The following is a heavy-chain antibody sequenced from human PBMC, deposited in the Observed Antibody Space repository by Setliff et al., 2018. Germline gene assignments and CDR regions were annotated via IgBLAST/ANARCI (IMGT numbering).Heavy chain of an antibody. Sequence: PSETLSLTCTVSGVPINSDRYYWGWIRQPPGKGLEWIGSMYSSGSTYYNPSLKSRVTISVDTSQNQFSLKLSSVTAADTAAYYCASHPRVTIFGVVAFDYWGQGILVTVSS. CDR2: MYSSGST. D-gene: IGHD3-3*01. J-gene: IGHJ4*02. V-gene: IGHV4-39*01. CDR1: GVPINSDRYY. CDR3: ASHPRVTIFGVVAFDY.